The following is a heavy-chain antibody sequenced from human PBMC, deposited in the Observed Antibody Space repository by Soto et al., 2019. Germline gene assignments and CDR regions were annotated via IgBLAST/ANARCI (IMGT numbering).Heavy chain of an antibody. Sequence: ETLSLTCTVSGGSISSSSYYWGWIRQPPGKGLEWIGSIYYSGSTYYNPSLKSRVTISVDTSKNQFSLKLSSVTAADTAVYYCAIVVVVPAAIDGWFXPWGQGTLVTVSS. J-gene: IGHJ5*02. V-gene: IGHV4-39*01. CDR3: AIVVVVPAAIDGWFXP. CDR2: IYYSGST. D-gene: IGHD2-2*01. CDR1: GGSISSSSYY.